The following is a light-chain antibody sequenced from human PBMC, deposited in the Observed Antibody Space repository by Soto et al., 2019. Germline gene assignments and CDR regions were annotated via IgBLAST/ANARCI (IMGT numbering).Light chain of an antibody. CDR2: AAS. CDR3: QQYSSVPV. Sequence: DIQMTQSPTSLSASVGDRVTITCRASQGIRNFLAWYQQKPGKAPKLLIYAASTLQSGVPSRFSGSGSGTDFTLTINSLQPEDVATYSCQQYSSVPVFGPGTKVEIK. J-gene: IGKJ3*01. CDR1: QGIRNF. V-gene: IGKV1-27*01.